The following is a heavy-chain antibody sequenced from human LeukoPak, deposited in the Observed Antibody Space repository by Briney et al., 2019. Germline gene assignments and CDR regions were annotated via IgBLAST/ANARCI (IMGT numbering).Heavy chain of an antibody. CDR3: ARDLRRELGYYYYSYMDV. CDR1: GGSISTSNYY. D-gene: IGHD3-16*01. V-gene: IGHV4-39*07. CDR2: IFYSGST. Sequence: SETLSLTCTVSGGSISTSNYYWGWIRQPPGKGLEWIGNIFYSGSTYYNPSLKSRVTISIDTSKNQFSLKLTSVTAADTAIYYCARDLRRELGYYYYSYMDVWGKGTTVTVSS. J-gene: IGHJ6*03.